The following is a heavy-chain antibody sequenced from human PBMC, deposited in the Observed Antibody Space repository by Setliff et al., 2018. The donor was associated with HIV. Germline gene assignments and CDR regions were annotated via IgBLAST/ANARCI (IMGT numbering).Heavy chain of an antibody. Sequence: PSETLSLTCTVSGGSISSGTYYWSWIRQPPGKGLEYIGYIYFTGITNYNPSLQSRVTISVDTTKKQLFLRVRSVTAADTAVYYCARGGYSSKWYSWFDPWGQGTLVTVSS. CDR1: GGSISSGTYY. J-gene: IGHJ5*01. D-gene: IGHD2-2*01. CDR3: ARGGYSSKWYSWFDP. CDR2: IYFTGIT. V-gene: IGHV4-61*01.